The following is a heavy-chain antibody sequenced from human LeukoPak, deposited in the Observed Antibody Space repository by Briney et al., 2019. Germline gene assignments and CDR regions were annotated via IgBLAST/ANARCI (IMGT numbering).Heavy chain of an antibody. CDR3: ARASGYSSSWYGSVY. Sequence: RPGGSLGLSCAASGFTFDDYGMSWVRQAPGKGLEWVSGIYWNGGSTGYADSVKGRFTISRDNAKNSLYLQMNSLRAEDTALYYCARASGYSSSWYGSVYWGQGTLVTISS. D-gene: IGHD6-13*01. CDR1: GFTFDDYG. J-gene: IGHJ4*02. V-gene: IGHV3-20*04. CDR2: IYWNGGST.